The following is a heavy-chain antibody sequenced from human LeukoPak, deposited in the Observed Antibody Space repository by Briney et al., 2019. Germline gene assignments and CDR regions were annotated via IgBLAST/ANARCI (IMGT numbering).Heavy chain of an antibody. V-gene: IGHV4-30-2*01. CDR3: ARAAVTTFYPYYFDY. J-gene: IGHJ4*02. CDR2: IYHSGST. CDR1: GGSISSGGYS. Sequence: SETLSLTCAVSGGSISSGGYSWSWIRQPPGKGLEWIGYIYHSGSTYYNPSLKSRVTISVDRSKNQFSLKPSSVTAADTAVYYCARAAVTTFYPYYFDYWGQGTLVTVSS. D-gene: IGHD4-17*01.